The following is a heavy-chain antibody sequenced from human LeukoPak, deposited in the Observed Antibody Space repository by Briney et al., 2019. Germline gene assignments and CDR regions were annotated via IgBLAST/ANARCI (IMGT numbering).Heavy chain of an antibody. CDR2: IKGDGSEI. Sequence: GGSLRLSCAASGFSFSTYWMRWARQTPGKGLEWVANIKGDGSEINYVDSVKGRFTISRDNAKNTLYLQMNSLRAEDTAVYYCARVGGGSNTPFDYWGQGTLVTVSS. J-gene: IGHJ4*02. D-gene: IGHD3-16*01. V-gene: IGHV3-7*01. CDR1: GFSFSTYW. CDR3: ARVGGGSNTPFDY.